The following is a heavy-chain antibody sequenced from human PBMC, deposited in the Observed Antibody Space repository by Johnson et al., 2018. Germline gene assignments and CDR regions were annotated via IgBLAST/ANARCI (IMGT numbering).Heavy chain of an antibody. D-gene: IGHD6-19*01. CDR3: AKTLSSGWYFSAFDI. CDR1: GFTFSSYG. J-gene: IGHJ3*02. CDR2: ISYDGSNK. V-gene: IGHV3-30*18. Sequence: QLVESGGGVVQPGRSLRLSCAASGFTFSSYGMHWVRQAPGKGLEWVAVISYDGSNKYYAESVKGRFTISRDNSKNTLYLQMNSLRAEDTAVYYCAKTLSSGWYFSAFDIWGQGTMVTVSS.